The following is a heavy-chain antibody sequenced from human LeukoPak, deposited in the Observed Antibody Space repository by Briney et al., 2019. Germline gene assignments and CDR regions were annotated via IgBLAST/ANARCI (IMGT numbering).Heavy chain of an antibody. CDR1: GYSISSGYY. CDR2: IYHSGST. Sequence: SETLSLTCTVSGYSISSGYYWGWIRQPPGKGLEWIGSIYHSGSTYYNPSLKSRVTVSVDTSKNQFALKLSSVTAADTAVYYCARGRVARAPFFDYWGQGTLVTVSS. J-gene: IGHJ4*02. V-gene: IGHV4-38-2*02. D-gene: IGHD2-15*01. CDR3: ARGRVARAPFFDY.